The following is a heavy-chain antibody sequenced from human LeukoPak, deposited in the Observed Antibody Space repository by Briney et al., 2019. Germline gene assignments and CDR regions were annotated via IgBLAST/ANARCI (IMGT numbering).Heavy chain of an antibody. V-gene: IGHV4-31*03. D-gene: IGHD5-18*01. CDR2: IYYSGST. Sequence: SETLSLTCTVSGGSISSGGYYWSWIRQHPGKGLEWIGNIYYSGSTDYNPSLKSRVTMSVDTSTNQFSLKLSSVTTADTAVYYCARRGYRDHDAFDIWGQGTMVTVSS. CDR1: GGSISSGGYY. CDR3: ARRGYRDHDAFDI. J-gene: IGHJ3*02.